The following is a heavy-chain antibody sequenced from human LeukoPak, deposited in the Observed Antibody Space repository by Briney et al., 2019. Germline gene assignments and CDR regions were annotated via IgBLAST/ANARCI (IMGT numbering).Heavy chain of an antibody. CDR1: GYSFTSYW. CDR3: ARPNPGYSYGYDY. Sequence: PGESLKISCKGSGYSFTSYWIGWVRQMPGKGLEWMGIIYPGDSDTRYSPSFQGQVTISADKSIGAAYLQWSSLKASDTAMYYCARPNPGYSYGYDYWGQGTLVTVSS. V-gene: IGHV5-51*01. J-gene: IGHJ4*02. D-gene: IGHD5-18*01. CDR2: IYPGDSDT.